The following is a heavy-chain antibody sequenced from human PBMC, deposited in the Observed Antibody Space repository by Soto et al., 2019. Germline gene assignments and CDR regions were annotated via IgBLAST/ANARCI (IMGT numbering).Heavy chain of an antibody. V-gene: IGHV3-33*01. D-gene: IGHD1-26*01. CDR2: QWFLASGGKE. J-gene: IGHJ4*02. CDR1: GVTLRNNG. Sequence: GGSLRLSGATSGVTLRNNGIHWVRQAPGKGREWVAVQWFLASGGKEYYADSVTRRFPISRDDSKRTAYLEMKSLRAEDTAVYDCGRDPYSRARHYLGLWRQESQFTISS. CDR3: GRDPYSRARHYLGL.